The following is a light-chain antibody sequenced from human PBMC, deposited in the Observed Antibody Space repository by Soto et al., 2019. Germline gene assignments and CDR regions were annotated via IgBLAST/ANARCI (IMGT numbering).Light chain of an antibody. V-gene: IGKV3-20*01. CDR1: QSLSSRH. Sequence: VLTQSPGTLSLSPGERGTLSCRASQSLSSRHLAWYQQKPGQAPRLLIYGAFSRAAGIPDRFSGSGSGTVFTLTISRLEPEDFAVYYCQVYSFGQGTRLELK. CDR3: QVYS. J-gene: IGKJ2*03. CDR2: GAF.